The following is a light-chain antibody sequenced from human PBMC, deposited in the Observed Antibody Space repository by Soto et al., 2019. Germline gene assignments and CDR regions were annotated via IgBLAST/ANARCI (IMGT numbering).Light chain of an antibody. Sequence: DLVLTQSPLSLPVTPGEPASISCRSSQSLLHSNGYNYLDWYLQKPGQSRQFLIFLGSNRASGVPHGFSGSGSGTYFTLTICSVETEDVGVYYCMETLQTAFTFGPGMKVDIK. J-gene: IGKJ3*01. V-gene: IGKV2-28*01. CDR2: LGS. CDR1: QSLLHSNGYNY. CDR3: METLQTAFT.